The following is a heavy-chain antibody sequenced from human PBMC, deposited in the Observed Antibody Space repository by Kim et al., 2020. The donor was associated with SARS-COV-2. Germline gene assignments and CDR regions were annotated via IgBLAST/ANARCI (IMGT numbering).Heavy chain of an antibody. J-gene: IGHJ4*02. V-gene: IGHV5-10-1*01. CDR2: IDPSDSYT. CDR3: ARQHGGYEEFFDY. Sequence: GESLKISCKGSGYSFTSYWISWVRQMPGKGLEWMGRIDPSDSYTNYSPSFQGHVTISADKSISTAYLQWSSLKASDTAMYYCARQHGGYEEFFDYWGQGTLVTVSS. D-gene: IGHD5-12*01. CDR1: GYSFTSYW.